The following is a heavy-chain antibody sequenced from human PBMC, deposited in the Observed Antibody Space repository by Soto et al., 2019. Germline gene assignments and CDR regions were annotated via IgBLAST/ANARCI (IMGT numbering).Heavy chain of an antibody. CDR2: INAGNGHT. Sequence: QVQLVQSGAEVKKPGASVKVSCKASGYTFTSYAMHWVRQAPGQRLEWMGWINAGNGHTKYSQKFQGRVTITRDTSASTAYMELTSLRSEDTAVYYCARSSCFYYVDYWGQGTLVTVSS. V-gene: IGHV1-3*01. CDR3: ARSSCFYYVDY. D-gene: IGHD3-22*01. J-gene: IGHJ4*02. CDR1: GYTFTSYA.